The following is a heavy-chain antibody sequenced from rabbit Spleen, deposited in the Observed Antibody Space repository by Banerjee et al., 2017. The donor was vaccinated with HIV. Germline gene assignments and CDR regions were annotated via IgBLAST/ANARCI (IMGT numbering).Heavy chain of an antibody. D-gene: IGHD1-1*01. Sequence: QEQLEESGGGLVKPEGSLTLTCKASGFSFSDRDVMCWVRRAPGKGLEWIGCINTITGKTVYATWAKGRFTISRASSTTVFLQMTSLTAADTATYFCARDLPDIIGWNFGFWGQGTLVTVS. CDR1: GFSFSDRDV. V-gene: IGHV1S45*01. CDR3: ARDLPDIIGWNFGF. CDR2: INTITGKT. J-gene: IGHJ3*01.